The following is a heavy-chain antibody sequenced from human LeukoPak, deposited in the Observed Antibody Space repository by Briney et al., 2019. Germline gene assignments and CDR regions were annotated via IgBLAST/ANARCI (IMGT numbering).Heavy chain of an antibody. CDR2: IYHSGST. Sequence: PSETLSLTCAVSGYSISSGYYWGCIRQPPGKGLEWIGSIYHSGSTYYNPSLKSRVTISVDTSKNQFSLKLSSVTAADSAMYYCAREGVGYSDYDSPEFDYWGQGTLVTVSS. CDR3: AREGVGYSDYDSPEFDY. J-gene: IGHJ4*02. CDR1: GYSISSGYY. V-gene: IGHV4-38-2*02. D-gene: IGHD5-12*01.